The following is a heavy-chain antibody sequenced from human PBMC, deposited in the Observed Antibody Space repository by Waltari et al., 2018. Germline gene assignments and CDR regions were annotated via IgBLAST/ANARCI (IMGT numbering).Heavy chain of an antibody. J-gene: IGHJ3*01. D-gene: IGHD5-12*01. CDR3: AREGVATPGAFDV. Sequence: DVQLLESGGGLVQPGGSLRLCCAASGFICSNYGMNWVRQAPGKGLEWVSVIYSGGGSTFYADSVKGRFTISRDNSKNTVHVQLNSLRVEDTAVYYCAREGVATPGAFDVWGQGTKVIVS. CDR2: IYSGGGST. CDR1: GFICSNYG. V-gene: IGHV3-23*03.